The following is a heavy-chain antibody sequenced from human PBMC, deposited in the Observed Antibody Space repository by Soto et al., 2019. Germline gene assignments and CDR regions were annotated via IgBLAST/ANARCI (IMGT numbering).Heavy chain of an antibody. V-gene: IGHV1-69*06. CDR3: ATRINYYDSSIFDY. CDR1: GGTFSSYA. CDR2: IIPIFGTA. D-gene: IGHD3-22*01. J-gene: IGHJ4*02. Sequence: ASVKVSCKASGGTFSSYAISWVRQAPGQGLEWVGGIIPIFGTANYAQKFQGRVTITADKSTSTAYMELSSLRSEDTAVYYCATRINYYDSSIFDYWGRGTLVTVSS.